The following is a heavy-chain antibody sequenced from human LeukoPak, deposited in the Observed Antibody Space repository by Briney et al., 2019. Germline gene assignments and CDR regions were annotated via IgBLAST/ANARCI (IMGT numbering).Heavy chain of an antibody. J-gene: IGHJ5*02. CDR2: INAGNGNK. V-gene: IGHV1-3*01. CDR1: GYTFTSYA. Sequence: ASVKVSCKASGYTFTSYAMHWVRQAPGQRLEWMGWINAGNGNKKYSQKFQGRVPITRDTSAGTAYMELSSLRSEDTAVYYRAREYYYDSSGYDAWGQGTLVTVSS. D-gene: IGHD3-22*01. CDR3: AREYYYDSSGYDA.